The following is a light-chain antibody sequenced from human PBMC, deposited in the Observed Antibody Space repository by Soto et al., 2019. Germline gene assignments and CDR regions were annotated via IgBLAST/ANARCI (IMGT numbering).Light chain of an antibody. J-gene: IGKJ3*01. CDR1: QTISSW. V-gene: IGKV1-5*03. CDR2: KAS. Sequence: DIQMTQSPSTLSASVGDRVTITCRASQTISSWLAWYQQKPGKAPKLLIYKASTLKSGVPSRFSGSGSGTEFTLTISRLEPEDFSVYYCHQYGTAPLTFGPGTKVDIK. CDR3: HQYGTAPLT.